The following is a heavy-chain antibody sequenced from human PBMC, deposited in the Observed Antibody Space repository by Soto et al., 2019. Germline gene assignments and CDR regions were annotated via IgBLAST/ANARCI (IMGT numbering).Heavy chain of an antibody. D-gene: IGHD2-2*01. CDR1: GYTFTSYG. CDR2: INTYDGNT. V-gene: IGHV1-18*01. J-gene: IGHJ4*02. Sequence: QVQLVQSGAEAKKSGASVMVSCKASGYTFTSYGITWVRQAPGQGLEWMGWINTYDGNTNHAQRVQGRVTMTTDTSTSTAYMELRSLRADDTAVYYCARDLGSSFIVDWGQGTLVTVSS. CDR3: ARDLGSSFIVD.